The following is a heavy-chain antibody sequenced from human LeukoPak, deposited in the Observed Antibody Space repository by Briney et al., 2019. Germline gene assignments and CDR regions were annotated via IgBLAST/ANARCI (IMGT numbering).Heavy chain of an antibody. J-gene: IGHJ6*02. CDR2: ISGDAGST. Sequence: GGSLRLSCAASGFTFDDYAMHWVRQAPGKGLEWVSLISGDAGSTYYADSVKGRFTISRDNNKNSLYLQMNSLKTEDTAFYYCAKDLGGNLGFGELGGMDVWGQGTTVTVSS. V-gene: IGHV3-43*02. D-gene: IGHD3-10*01. CDR1: GFTFDDYA. CDR3: AKDLGGNLGFGELGGMDV.